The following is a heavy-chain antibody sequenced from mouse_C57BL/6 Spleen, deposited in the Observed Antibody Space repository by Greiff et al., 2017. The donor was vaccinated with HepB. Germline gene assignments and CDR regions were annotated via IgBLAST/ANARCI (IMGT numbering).Heavy chain of an antibody. V-gene: IGHV5-17*01. CDR3: ARRGYYGSSLLFAY. Sequence: EVMLVESGGGLVKPGGSLKLSCAASGFTFSDYGMHWVRQAPEKGLEWVAYISSGSSTIYYADTVMGRFTISRDNAKNTLFLQMTSLRSEDTAMYYCARRGYYGSSLLFAYWGQGTLVTVSA. J-gene: IGHJ3*01. D-gene: IGHD1-1*01. CDR2: ISSGSSTI. CDR1: GFTFSDYG.